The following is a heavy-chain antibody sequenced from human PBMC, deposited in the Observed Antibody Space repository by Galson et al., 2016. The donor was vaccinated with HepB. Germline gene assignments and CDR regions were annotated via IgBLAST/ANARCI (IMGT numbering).Heavy chain of an antibody. CDR1: RFTFFTFSNYN. J-gene: IGHJ6*02. CDR2: ISNSSSSI. V-gene: IGHV3-21*01. D-gene: IGHD1-26*01. Sequence: SLRLSCAASRFTFFTFSNYNLNWVRQAPGKGLEWVSSISNSSSSIYYADSVKGRFTISRDNDKNSLYLQMERLRVEDTAVLYCAGRSKSRDMDVWGQGTTVTVS. CDR3: AGRSKSRDMDV.